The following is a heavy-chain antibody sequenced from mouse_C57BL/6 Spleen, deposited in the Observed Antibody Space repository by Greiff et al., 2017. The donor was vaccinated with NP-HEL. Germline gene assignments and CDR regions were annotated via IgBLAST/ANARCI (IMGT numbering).Heavy chain of an antibody. CDR3: ARNPLITTVVARGYFDV. V-gene: IGHV2-2*01. J-gene: IGHJ1*03. CDR2: IWSGGST. CDR1: GFSLTSYG. Sequence: QVQLKESGPGLVQPSQSLSITCTVSGFSLTSYGVHWVRQSPGKGLEWLGVIWSGGSTDYNAAFISRLSISKDNSKSQVFFKMNSLQADDTAIYYCARNPLITTVVARGYFDVWGTGTTVTVSS. D-gene: IGHD1-1*01.